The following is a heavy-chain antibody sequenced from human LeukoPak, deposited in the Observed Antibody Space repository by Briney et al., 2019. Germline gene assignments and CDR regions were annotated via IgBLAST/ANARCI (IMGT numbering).Heavy chain of an antibody. CDR2: INPDGSTI. J-gene: IGHJ4*02. D-gene: IGHD1-7*01. Sequence: GGSLRLSCAASGFTFSNYWVRWVRQAPGKGLVWVSRINPDGSTINYADSAKGRFTISRDNAKNTLYLQMNSLRAEDTAVYYCATAGNYRFDYWGQGTLVTVSS. CDR1: GFTFSNYW. V-gene: IGHV3-74*01. CDR3: ATAGNYRFDY.